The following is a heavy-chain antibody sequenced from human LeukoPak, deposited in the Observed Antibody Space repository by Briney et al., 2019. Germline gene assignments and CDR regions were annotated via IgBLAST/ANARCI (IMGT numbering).Heavy chain of an antibody. J-gene: IGHJ4*02. D-gene: IGHD3-10*01. V-gene: IGHV3-23*01. Sequence: PGGSLRLSCAASGFTFSTYAMSWVRQAPGKGLEWVSAMNGSGGGTYYADSVKGRFTISRDNSQNTLYLQVNSLRAEDTAVYYCARYHYYNSGSYLDWGQGTLVTVSS. CDR1: GFTFSTYA. CDR3: ARYHYYNSGSYLD. CDR2: MNGSGGGT.